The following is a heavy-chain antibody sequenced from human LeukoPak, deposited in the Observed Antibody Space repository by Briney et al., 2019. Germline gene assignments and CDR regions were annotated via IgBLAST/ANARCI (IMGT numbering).Heavy chain of an antibody. J-gene: IGHJ3*02. V-gene: IGHV4-59*08. Sequence: SETLSLTCTVSGGSISSYYWSWIRQPPGKGLEWIGYIYYSGRTKYNPSLKSRVTISVDTSKNQFSLKLSSVTAADTAVYYCVRLNIKHAFDIWGQGTMVTVSS. CDR2: IYYSGRT. CDR1: GGSISSYY. D-gene: IGHD2/OR15-2a*01. CDR3: VRLNIKHAFDI.